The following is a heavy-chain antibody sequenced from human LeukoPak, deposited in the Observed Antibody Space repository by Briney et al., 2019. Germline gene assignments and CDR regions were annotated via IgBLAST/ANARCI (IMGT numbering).Heavy chain of an antibody. J-gene: IGHJ5*02. CDR2: IYISGST. Sequence: SETLSLTCTVSGGSISSYYWSWIRQPAGKGLEWIGRIYISGSTNYNPSLKSRVTMSVDTSKNQFSLKLSSVTAADTAVYYCARESRYFDWLPQSMNWFDPWGQGTLVTVSS. CDR3: ARESRYFDWLPQSMNWFDP. D-gene: IGHD3-9*01. V-gene: IGHV4-4*07. CDR1: GGSISSYY.